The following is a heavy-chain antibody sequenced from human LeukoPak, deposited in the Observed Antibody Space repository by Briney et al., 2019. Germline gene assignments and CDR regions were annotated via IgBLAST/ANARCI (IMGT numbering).Heavy chain of an antibody. Sequence: KPSETLSLTCAVYGGSFSGYYWNWIRQPPGSGLEWIAYIYYSGGTSYNPSLKSRVAISVDTSNNEVSLKLSSVTAADTAVYYCARHGYCSGGSCYWDYWGQGTLVTVSS. V-gene: IGHV4-59*08. J-gene: IGHJ4*02. CDR3: ARHGYCSGGSCYWDY. CDR1: GGSFSGYY. D-gene: IGHD2-15*01. CDR2: IYYSGGT.